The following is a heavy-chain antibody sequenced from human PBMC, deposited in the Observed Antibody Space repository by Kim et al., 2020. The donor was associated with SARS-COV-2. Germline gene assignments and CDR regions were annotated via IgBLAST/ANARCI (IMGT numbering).Heavy chain of an antibody. V-gene: IGHV6-1*01. CDR3: ARGQHNAFDI. D-gene: IGHD2-21*01. CDR2: T. Sequence: TDYAMSVKGRIIINADTSKKHFSLQLNTVTPEDPAVYYCARGQHNAFDIWGQGTMVTVSS. J-gene: IGHJ3*02.